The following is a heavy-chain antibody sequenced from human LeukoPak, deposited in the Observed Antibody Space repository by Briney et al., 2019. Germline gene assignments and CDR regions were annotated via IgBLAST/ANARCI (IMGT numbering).Heavy chain of an antibody. Sequence: PSETLSLTCTVSGGSISSGSYYWSWIRQPAGKGPEWIGRIYTSGSTNYNPSLKSRVTISVDTSKNQFSLKLSSVTAADTAVYYCARDSYCGGDCYPDNAFDIWGQGTLVTVSS. CDR3: ARDSYCGGDCYPDNAFDI. CDR2: IYTSGST. D-gene: IGHD2-21*02. CDR1: GGSISSGSYY. J-gene: IGHJ4*02. V-gene: IGHV4-61*02.